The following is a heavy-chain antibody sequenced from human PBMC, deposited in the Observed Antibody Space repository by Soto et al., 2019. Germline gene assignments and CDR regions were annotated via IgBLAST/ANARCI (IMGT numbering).Heavy chain of an antibody. CDR3: ARDYLSSKLSLSYFDF. D-gene: IGHD2-2*01. CDR2: INPSGGSA. V-gene: IGHV1-46*01. Sequence: QVQLVQSGAEVTRPGASVKVSCKASGYSFISHYIHWVRQAPGQGLEWMGFINPSGGSATLAQKFRGRVTMTRDTSTSTVYMELTIVRSEDAAVYYCARDYLSSKLSLSYFDFWGQGTLVTVSS. J-gene: IGHJ4*02. CDR1: GYSFISHY.